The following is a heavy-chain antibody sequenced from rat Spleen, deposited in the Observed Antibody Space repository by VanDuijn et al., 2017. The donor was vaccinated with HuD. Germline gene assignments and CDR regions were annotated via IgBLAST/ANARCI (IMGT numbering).Heavy chain of an antibody. J-gene: IGHJ4*01. V-gene: IGHV2-13*01. CDR3: TRETYYNSPYYWCMDA. Sequence: QVQLKESGPGLVQPSQTLSLTCTVSGFSLSNYGVFWVRQPPGKGLEWMGGIWGDGSTHYNSALKSRLSISRDTSKKQIFLKRDSLQTDDTGTYYCTRETYYNSPYYWCMDAWGQGASVTVSS. D-gene: IGHD1-10*01. CDR2: IWGDGST. CDR1: GFSLSNYG.